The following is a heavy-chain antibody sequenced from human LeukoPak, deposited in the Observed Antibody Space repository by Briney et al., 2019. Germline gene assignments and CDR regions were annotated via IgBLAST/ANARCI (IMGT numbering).Heavy chain of an antibody. CDR1: GYTFTGYY. V-gene: IGHV1-2*02. Sequence: ASVKVSCKASGYTFTGYYMHWVRQAPGQGLEWMGWINPNSGGTNYAQKFQGRVTMTRDTSISTAYMELSRLRSDDTAVYYCARGSFGMVVPANFDYWGQGTLVTVSS. CDR2: INPNSGGT. D-gene: IGHD2-15*01. CDR3: ARGSFGMVVPANFDY. J-gene: IGHJ4*02.